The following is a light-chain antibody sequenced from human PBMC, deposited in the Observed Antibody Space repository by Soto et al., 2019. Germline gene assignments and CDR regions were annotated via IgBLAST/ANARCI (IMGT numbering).Light chain of an antibody. CDR1: QSISSY. V-gene: IGKV1-39*01. CDR2: AAS. Sequence: IQMSQSPSSLSASVGDRVTITCRASQSISSYLNWYQQKPGKAPKLLIYAASSLQSGVPSRFSGSGSGTDFTLTISSLQPEDFATYSCQQSYSTTWTFGQRTKVAIK. CDR3: QQSYSTTWT. J-gene: IGKJ1*01.